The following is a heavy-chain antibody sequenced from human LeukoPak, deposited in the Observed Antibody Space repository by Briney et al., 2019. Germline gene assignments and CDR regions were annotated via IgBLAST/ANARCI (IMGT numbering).Heavy chain of an antibody. CDR1: GFTFSNYG. J-gene: IGHJ4*02. V-gene: IGHV3-30*18. Sequence: PGRSLRLACTASGFTFSNYGIHWVRQAPGKGLEWVAVVSYDGRTKYYADSVKGRFTISRDNSKNTVFLQVDSLRAEDTAVYYCAKEYNNWNDYFDYWGQGTLVTVS. CDR3: AKEYNNWNDYFDY. CDR2: VSYDGRTK. D-gene: IGHD1-1*01.